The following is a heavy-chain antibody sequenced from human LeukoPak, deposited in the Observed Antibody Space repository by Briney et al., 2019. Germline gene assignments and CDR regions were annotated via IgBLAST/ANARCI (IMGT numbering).Heavy chain of an antibody. V-gene: IGHV1-69*17. J-gene: IGHJ4*02. CDR3: ARDGQWELPVPYYFDY. CDR2: IIPIFGIA. D-gene: IGHD1-26*01. CDR1: GGTFSSYA. Sequence: SVKVSCKASGGTFSSYAISWVRQAPGQGLEWMGGIIPIFGIANYAQKFQGRVTITADKSTSTAYMELSSLRSEDTAVYYCARDGQWELPVPYYFDYWGQGTLVTVSS.